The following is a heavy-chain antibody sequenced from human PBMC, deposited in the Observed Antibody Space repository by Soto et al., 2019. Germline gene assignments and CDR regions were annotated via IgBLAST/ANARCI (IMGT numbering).Heavy chain of an antibody. J-gene: IGHJ6*02. Sequence: WRFQRHSCAAFGFTFVSFGMHRVSQDPGKGLEWVSSISGSGGSTYYATTVKGRFTISRDNSKNTLYLQMNALRAEDTAVYYCAKDKGSGSYAYYNYGMDVWGPGTTVTV. V-gene: IGHV3-23*01. CDR2: ISGSGGST. D-gene: IGHD3-22*01. CDR1: GFTFVSFG. CDR3: AKDKGSGSYAYYNYGMDV.